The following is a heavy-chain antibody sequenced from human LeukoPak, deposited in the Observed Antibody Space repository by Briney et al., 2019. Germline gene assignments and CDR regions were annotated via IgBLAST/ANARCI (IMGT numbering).Heavy chain of an antibody. CDR1: GFTFSSYS. J-gene: IGHJ4*02. Sequence: GGSLRLSCAASGFTFSSYSMNWVRQAPGKGLHWVSSISSSSSYIYYADSVKGRFTISRDNAKNSLYLQMNSLRAEDTAVYYCASHPLYSSSSVGPAVDYWGQGTLVTVSS. CDR2: ISSSSSYI. V-gene: IGHV3-21*01. D-gene: IGHD6-6*01. CDR3: ASHPLYSSSSVGPAVDY.